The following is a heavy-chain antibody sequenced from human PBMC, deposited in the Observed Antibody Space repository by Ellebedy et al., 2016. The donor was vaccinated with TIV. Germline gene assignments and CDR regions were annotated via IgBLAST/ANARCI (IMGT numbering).Heavy chain of an antibody. J-gene: IGHJ4*02. Sequence: GESLKISCAASGFTFSSYAMSWVRQAPGKGLVWVSAISGSGGSTYYADSVKGRFTISRDNDKNTLYLQMNSLRAEDTAVYYCAREPFYYYDSSGLDYWGQGTLVTVSS. V-gene: IGHV3-23*01. CDR2: ISGSGGST. CDR1: GFTFSSYA. D-gene: IGHD3-22*01. CDR3: AREPFYYYDSSGLDY.